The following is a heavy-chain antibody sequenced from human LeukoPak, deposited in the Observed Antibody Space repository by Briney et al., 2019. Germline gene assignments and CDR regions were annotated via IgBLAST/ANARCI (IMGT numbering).Heavy chain of an antibody. Sequence: GGSLRLSCAASGFTFSSYGMHWVRQAPGKGLEWVAVISYDGSNKYYADSVKGRFTISRDNSKNTLYLQMNSLRAEDTAVYYCAKDASAWVTFGGVSYYFDYWGQGTLVTVSS. CDR3: AKDASAWVTFGGVSYYFDY. D-gene: IGHD3-16*01. CDR1: GFTFSSYG. V-gene: IGHV3-30*18. CDR2: ISYDGSNK. J-gene: IGHJ4*02.